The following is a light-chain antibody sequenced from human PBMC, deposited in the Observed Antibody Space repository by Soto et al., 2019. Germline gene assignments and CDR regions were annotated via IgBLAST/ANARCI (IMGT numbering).Light chain of an antibody. Sequence: DIEMTQSPATLSSSVGDRVTICCRASQSINSYLAWYQQRPGKAPRLLIYSASTWASGVPSRFSGSGSGTEFTLTISSLQSEDLASYYCQQYKNYPRTFGQGTKVDIK. CDR2: SAS. CDR1: QSINSY. V-gene: IGKV1-5*01. CDR3: QQYKNYPRT. J-gene: IGKJ1*01.